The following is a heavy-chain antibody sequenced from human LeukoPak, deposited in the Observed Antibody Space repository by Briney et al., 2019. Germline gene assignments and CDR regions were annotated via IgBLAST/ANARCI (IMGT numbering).Heavy chain of an antibody. J-gene: IGHJ1*01. V-gene: IGHV3-30*02. CDR1: GFTFSTYG. CDR2: IRYDGSNK. Sequence: PGGSLRLSCAASGFTFSTYGMSWVRQAPGKGLEWVAFIRYDGSNKYYADSVKGRFTISRDNSKNTLYLQMNSLRAEDTAVYYCAKDRTYGDYPEYFQHWGQGTLVTVSS. D-gene: IGHD4-17*01. CDR3: AKDRTYGDYPEYFQH.